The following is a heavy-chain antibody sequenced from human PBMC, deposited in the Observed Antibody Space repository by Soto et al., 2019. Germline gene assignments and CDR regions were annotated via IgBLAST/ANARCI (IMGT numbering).Heavy chain of an antibody. CDR2: ISWNSGSI. D-gene: IGHD2-15*01. CDR1: GFTFDDYA. V-gene: IGHV3-9*01. Sequence: SLRLSCAASGFTFDDYAMHWVRQAPGKGLEWVSGISWNSGSIGYADSVKGRFTISRDNSKNTLYLQMNSLRAEDTAVYYCARDEVRYCSGGSCDWFDPWGQGTLVTVS. J-gene: IGHJ5*02. CDR3: ARDEVRYCSGGSCDWFDP.